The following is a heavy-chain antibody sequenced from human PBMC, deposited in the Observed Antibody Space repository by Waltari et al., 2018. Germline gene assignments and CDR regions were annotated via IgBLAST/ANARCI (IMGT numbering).Heavy chain of an antibody. Sequence: EVQLLESGGGLVQPGGSLRLSCAASALTCSISAMIWVRQAPGEGLEWVSSISGGGGTTEYADSVEGRFTVSRDNSKNTASLQMDSLRAEDTALYYCCSVQVPLAIANCGQGTLVTVAS. V-gene: IGHV3-23*01. D-gene: IGHD1-1*01. CDR2: ISGGGGTT. CDR3: CSVQVPLAIAN. J-gene: IGHJ4*02. CDR1: ALTCSISA.